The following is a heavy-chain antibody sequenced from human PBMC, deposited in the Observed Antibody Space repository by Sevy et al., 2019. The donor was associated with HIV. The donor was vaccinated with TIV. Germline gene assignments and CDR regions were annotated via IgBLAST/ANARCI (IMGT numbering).Heavy chain of an antibody. J-gene: IGHJ4*02. V-gene: IGHV4-39*02. D-gene: IGHD6-13*01. CDR2: IYYRGNT. Sequence: SETLSLTCSVSGDSITSSSYYWGWIRQPPGKGLEWIGIIYYRGNTYYNPSLKSRVTTFVDTSKNHFSLKLTSVTAADTAFYYCARRAYGSSHYFDYWGQGTLVTVSS. CDR3: ARRAYGSSHYFDY. CDR1: GDSITSSSYY.